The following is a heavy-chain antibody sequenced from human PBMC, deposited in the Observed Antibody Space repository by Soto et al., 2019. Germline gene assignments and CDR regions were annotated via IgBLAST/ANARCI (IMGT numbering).Heavy chain of an antibody. Sequence: GESLKISCQGFGYTFTSYWIGWVRQMPGKGLEWMGITYPGDFDSRYSPSFQGQVTISADRSISTAYVQWASLKASDTAIYYCARLLGYKSGWHGYYYGMDVWGQGTTVTVSS. J-gene: IGHJ6*02. CDR3: ARLLGYKSGWHGYYYGMDV. D-gene: IGHD6-19*01. CDR1: GYTFTSYW. V-gene: IGHV5-51*01. CDR2: TYPGDFDS.